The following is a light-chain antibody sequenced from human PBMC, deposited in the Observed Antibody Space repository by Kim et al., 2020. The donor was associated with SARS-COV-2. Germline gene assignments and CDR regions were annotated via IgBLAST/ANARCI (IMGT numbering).Light chain of an antibody. V-gene: IGKV3-20*01. CDR1: QSVSTY. CDR2: GPS. Sequence: EIVLTQSPGTLSLSPGERATLSCRASQSVSTYLAWYQQKPGQAPRLLIYGPSIRASGIPDRFSGSGSGTDFTLTISRLEPEDFAVYYCQQYVGSPETFGQGTRVEIK. J-gene: IGKJ1*01. CDR3: QQYVGSPET.